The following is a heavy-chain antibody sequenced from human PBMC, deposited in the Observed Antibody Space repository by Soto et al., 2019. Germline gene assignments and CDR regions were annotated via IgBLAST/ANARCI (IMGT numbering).Heavy chain of an antibody. CDR3: VKDRDSNSWPSRDV. Sequence: ASVKVSCKTSGYTFTINGISCVLQSRLQGLEWMGCISPNSGNIKYAQKLQGRVIMTTDTSTSTAYMELRSLRFDDTAVYYCVKDRDSNSWPSRDVWGPGTTVTVSS. CDR2: ISPNSGNI. V-gene: IGHV1-18*04. J-gene: IGHJ6*02. D-gene: IGHD3-22*01. CDR1: GYTFTING.